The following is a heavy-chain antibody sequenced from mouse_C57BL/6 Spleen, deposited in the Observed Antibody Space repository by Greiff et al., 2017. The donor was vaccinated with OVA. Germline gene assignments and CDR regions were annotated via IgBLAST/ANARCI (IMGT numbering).Heavy chain of an antibody. V-gene: IGHV5-4*01. Sequence: EVKLMESGGGLVKPGGSLKLSCAASGFTFSSYAMSWVSQTPEKRLAWVATISDGGSYTYYTDNVKGRLTISRDNAKNNLYLQMSQLKSDYTAIYYCARDHDCCFGDYGGQGTSVTVSS. CDR1: GFTFSSYA. J-gene: IGHJ4*01. CDR2: ISDGGSYT. CDR3: ARDHDCCFGDY. D-gene: IGHD2-3*01.